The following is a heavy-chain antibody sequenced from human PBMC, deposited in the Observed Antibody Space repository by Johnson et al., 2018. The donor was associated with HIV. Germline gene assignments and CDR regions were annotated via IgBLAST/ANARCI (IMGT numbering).Heavy chain of an antibody. CDR1: GFTFSSYA. CDR3: AKDSFFYDSAFDI. V-gene: IGHV3-23*04. J-gene: IGHJ3*02. Sequence: VQLVESGGGLVQPGGSLRLSCAASGFTFSSYAMHWVRQAPGKGLEWVSAISGSGGSTYYADSVMGRFTISRDNSKKTLYLQMNSLRAEDTAVYYCAKDSFFYDSAFDIWGQGTMVTVSS. CDR2: ISGSGGST. D-gene: IGHD3-22*01.